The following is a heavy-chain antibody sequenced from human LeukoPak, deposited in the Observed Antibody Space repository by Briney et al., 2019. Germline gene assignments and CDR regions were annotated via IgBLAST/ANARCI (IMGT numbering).Heavy chain of an antibody. J-gene: IGHJ5*02. CDR1: GGSISSSSYY. Sequence: PSETLSLTCTVSGGSISSSSYYWGWIRQPPGKGLEWIGSSYYSGSTYYNPSLKSRVTISVDTSKNQFSLKLSSVTAADTAVYYCARAYDILTDPISLDWFDPWGQGTLVTVSS. CDR2: SYYSGST. CDR3: ARAYDILTDPISLDWFDP. V-gene: IGHV4-39*01. D-gene: IGHD3-9*01.